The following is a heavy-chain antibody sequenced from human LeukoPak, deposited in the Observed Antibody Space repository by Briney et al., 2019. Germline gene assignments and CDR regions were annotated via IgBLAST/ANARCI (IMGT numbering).Heavy chain of an antibody. Sequence: SVKVSCKASGGTFSSYAISWVRQAPGQGLEWMGGIIPIFGTANYAQKFQGRVTITADESTSTAYMELSSLRSEDTAVYYCAREGYYGSGTLIAILGYFQHWGQGTLVTVSS. CDR2: IIPIFGTA. D-gene: IGHD3-10*01. CDR3: AREGYYGSGTLIAILGYFQH. J-gene: IGHJ1*01. V-gene: IGHV1-69*01. CDR1: GGTFSSYA.